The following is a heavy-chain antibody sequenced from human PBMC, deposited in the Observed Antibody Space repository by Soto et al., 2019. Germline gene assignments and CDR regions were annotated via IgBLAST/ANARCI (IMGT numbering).Heavy chain of an antibody. D-gene: IGHD6-13*01. CDR2: ISWNSGSI. Sequence: GGSLRLSCAASGFTFDDYAMHWVRQAPGKGLEWVSGISWNSGSIGYADSVKGRFTISRDNAKNSLYLQMNSLRAEDTALYYCAKIRIGYSSSWSAFDIWGQGTMVTVSS. CDR1: GFTFDDYA. V-gene: IGHV3-9*01. J-gene: IGHJ3*02. CDR3: AKIRIGYSSSWSAFDI.